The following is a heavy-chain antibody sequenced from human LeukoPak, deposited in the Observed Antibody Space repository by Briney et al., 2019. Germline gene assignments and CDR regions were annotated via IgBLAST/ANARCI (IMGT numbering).Heavy chain of an antibody. CDR3: TRVIVAVPGYFDYFDF. D-gene: IGHD6-19*01. Sequence: GGSLRLSCTASGFSFSNHYMRWIRQAPGKGLEWVANINEDGSNKWHLGSVKGRFTVSKDNARNSLYLQMNSLRVEDTAVYYCTRVIVAVPGYFDYFDFWGQGVLVTVSS. J-gene: IGHJ4*02. CDR2: INEDGSNK. V-gene: IGHV3-7*01. CDR1: GFSFSNHY.